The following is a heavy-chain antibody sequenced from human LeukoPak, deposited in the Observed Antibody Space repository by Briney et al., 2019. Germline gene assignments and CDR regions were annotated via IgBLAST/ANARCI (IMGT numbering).Heavy chain of an antibody. CDR2: ISAYNGNT. CDR3: ARDSTVHDYGDSYNWFDP. CDR1: GYTFTGYY. D-gene: IGHD4-17*01. Sequence: HWASVKVSCKASGYTFTGYYMHWVRQAPGQGLEWMGWISAYNGNTNYAQKLQGRVTMTTDTSTSTAYMELRSLRSDDTAVYYCARDSTVHDYGDSYNWFDPWGQGTLVTVSS. V-gene: IGHV1-18*04. J-gene: IGHJ5*02.